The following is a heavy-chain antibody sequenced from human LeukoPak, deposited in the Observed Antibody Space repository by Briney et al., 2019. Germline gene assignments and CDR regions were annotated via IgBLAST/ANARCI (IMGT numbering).Heavy chain of an antibody. Sequence: GASVKVSCKASGYTFTGYYMHWVRQAPGQGLEWMGWINPNSGGTNYAQKFQGRVTMTRDTSISTAYLQWSSLKASDTAMYYCARSPRPLTAARPSSSFWFDPWGQGTQVTVSS. CDR2: INPNSGGT. CDR1: GYTFTGYY. CDR3: ARSPRPLTAARPSSSFWFDP. D-gene: IGHD6-6*01. V-gene: IGHV1-2*02. J-gene: IGHJ5*02.